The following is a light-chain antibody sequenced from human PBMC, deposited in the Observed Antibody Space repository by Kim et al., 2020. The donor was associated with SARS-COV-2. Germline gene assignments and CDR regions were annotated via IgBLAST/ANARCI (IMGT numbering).Light chain of an antibody. CDR2: ANN. CDR3: GTWDNSLGARV. V-gene: IGLV1-51*01. Sequence: KVTIPCSGSSSNIGNNLVAWYQQFPGTAPKLLIYANNKRPSGIPGRLSDAKSDTSATLAITGLQTGDEADYYCGTWDNSLGARVFGGGTQLTVL. CDR1: SSNIGNNL. J-gene: IGLJ3*02.